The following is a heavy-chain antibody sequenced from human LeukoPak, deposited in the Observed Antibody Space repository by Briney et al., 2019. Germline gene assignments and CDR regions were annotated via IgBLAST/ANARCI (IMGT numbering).Heavy chain of an antibody. J-gene: IGHJ4*02. CDR3: ARDRDYYYDSSGYFDY. CDR2: ISAYNGNT. V-gene: IGHV1-18*01. D-gene: IGHD3-22*01. CDR1: GYTFTSYG. Sequence: ASVKVSCKASGYTFTSYGISWVRQAPGQGLEWMGWISAYNGNTNYAQELQGRVTMTTDTSTSTAYMELRSLRSDDTAVYYCARDRDYYYDSSGYFDYWGQGTLVTVSS.